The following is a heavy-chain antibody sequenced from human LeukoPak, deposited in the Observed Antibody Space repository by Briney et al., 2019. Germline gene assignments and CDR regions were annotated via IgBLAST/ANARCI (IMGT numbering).Heavy chain of an antibody. V-gene: IGHV1-69*04. CDR3: ATAGWLRFGHFDY. Sequence: SVKVSCKASGGTFSSYAVSWVRQAPGQGLEWMGRIIPILAIANYAQKFQGRVTITADKSTSTAYMELSSLRSEDTAVYYCATAGWLRFGHFDYWGQGTLVTVSS. D-gene: IGHD5-12*01. CDR1: GGTFSSYA. J-gene: IGHJ4*02. CDR2: IIPILAIA.